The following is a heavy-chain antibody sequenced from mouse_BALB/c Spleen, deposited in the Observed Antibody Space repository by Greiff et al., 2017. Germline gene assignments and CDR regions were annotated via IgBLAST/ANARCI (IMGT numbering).Heavy chain of an antibody. Sequence: EVKLQESGPGLVKPSQSLSLTCTVTGYSITSDYAWNWIRQFPGNKLEWMGYISYSGSTSYNPSLKSRISITRDTSKNQFFLQLNSVTTEDTATYYCARGTTVVDWYFDVWGAGTTVTVSS. D-gene: IGHD1-1*01. CDR1: GYSITSDYA. CDR2: ISYSGST. CDR3: ARGTTVVDWYFDV. V-gene: IGHV3-2*02. J-gene: IGHJ1*01.